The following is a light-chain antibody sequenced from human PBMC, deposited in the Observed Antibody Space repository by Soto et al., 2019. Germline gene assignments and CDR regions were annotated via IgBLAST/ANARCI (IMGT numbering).Light chain of an antibody. V-gene: IGKV3-15*01. J-gene: IGKJ5*01. CDR2: AAS. CDR3: QQYNNWPPIT. CDR1: QSVSSN. Sequence: EFVMTQSPSTLSVSPGERVTLSCRASQSVSSNLAWYQQKPGQAPRLLIYAASTRATGIPARFSGSGSGTEFTLTISSLQSEDFGVYYCQQYNNWPPITFGQGTRLEIK.